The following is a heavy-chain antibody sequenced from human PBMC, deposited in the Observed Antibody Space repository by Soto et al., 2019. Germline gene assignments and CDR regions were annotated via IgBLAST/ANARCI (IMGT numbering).Heavy chain of an antibody. CDR3: ARRYCASDNCPLFYYFVDL. V-gene: IGHV1-69*13. D-gene: IGHD2-21*02. CDR1: GGTFNKFA. J-gene: IGHJ6*02. Sequence: SVKVSCKASGGTFNKFAFSWVRQAPGQGFEWMGGIIPVFRSANYAQRFRGRITVTADEYTSTVYLYLNDLRSDDTAVYYCARRYCASDNCPLFYYFVDLWGLGTTVTVSS. CDR2: IIPVFRSA.